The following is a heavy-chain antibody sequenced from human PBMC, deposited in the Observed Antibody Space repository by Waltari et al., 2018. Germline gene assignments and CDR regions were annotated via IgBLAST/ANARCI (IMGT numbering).Heavy chain of an antibody. V-gene: IGHV4-59*01. CDR3: ARGHYYDRAWFDP. D-gene: IGHD3-22*01. Sequence: QVQLQESGPGLVKPSETLSLTCTVSGGSISSYYWSWIRQPPGKGLEWIGYIYYSGSTNYNPSLKSRVTISVDTSKNQFSLKLSSVTAADTAVYYCARGHYYDRAWFDPWGQGTLVTVSS. CDR2: IYYSGST. CDR1: GGSISSYY. J-gene: IGHJ5*02.